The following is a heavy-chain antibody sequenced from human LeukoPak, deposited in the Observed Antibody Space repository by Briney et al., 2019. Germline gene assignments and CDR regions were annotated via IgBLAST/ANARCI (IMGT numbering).Heavy chain of an antibody. CDR2: ISSSSSYI. V-gene: IGHV3-21*04. CDR3: AKDYYSSSWGLFDY. D-gene: IGHD6-13*01. CDR1: GFTFSSYS. Sequence: GGTLRLSCAASGFTFSSYSMNWVRQAPGKGLEWVSSISSSSSYIYYADLVKGRFTISRDNAKNSLYLQMNSLRAEDTAVYYCAKDYYSSSWGLFDYWGQGTLVTVSS. J-gene: IGHJ4*02.